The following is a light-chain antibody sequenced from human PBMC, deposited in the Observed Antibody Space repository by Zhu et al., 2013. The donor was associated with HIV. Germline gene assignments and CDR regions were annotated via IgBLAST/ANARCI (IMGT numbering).Light chain of an antibody. J-gene: IGLJ1*01. Sequence: QSALTQPASVSGSPGQSITISCTGTSSDIGANHYVSWYQQHPGKAPKLMIYEVSNRPSGVSNRFSGSKSGNTASLTISWLQAEDEADYYCSSYTSNSGLYVFGSGTKVTVL. CDR3: SSYTSNSGLYV. V-gene: IGLV2-14*01. CDR1: SSDIGANHY. CDR2: EVS.